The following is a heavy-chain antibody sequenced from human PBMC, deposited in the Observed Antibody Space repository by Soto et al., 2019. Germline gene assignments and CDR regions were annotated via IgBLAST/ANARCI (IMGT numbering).Heavy chain of an antibody. CDR2: INPNSGGT. V-gene: IGHV1-2*02. D-gene: IGHD4-17*01. CDR3: ARDGRADNYGDYIDY. J-gene: IGHJ4*02. Sequence: ASVKVSCKASGYTFTGYYMHWVRQAPGQGLEWMGWINPNSGGTNYAQKFQGRVTMTRDTSISTAYMELSSLRSEDTAVYYCARDGRADNYGDYIDYWGQGTLVTVSS. CDR1: GYTFTGYY.